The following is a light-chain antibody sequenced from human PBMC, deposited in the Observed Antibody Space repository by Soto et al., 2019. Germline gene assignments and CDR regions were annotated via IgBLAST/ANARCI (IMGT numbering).Light chain of an antibody. CDR3: QQYGSSPYT. J-gene: IGKJ2*01. Sequence: DIQMTQSPSSLSASVGDRVTIACQANQDIGNYLNWYQQKPGKAPRLLIYDASNLEIGVPSRFSGSGSGTDFTFTISRLEPEDFAVYYCQQYGSSPYTFGQGTKLEIK. CDR1: QDIGNY. CDR2: DAS. V-gene: IGKV1-33*01.